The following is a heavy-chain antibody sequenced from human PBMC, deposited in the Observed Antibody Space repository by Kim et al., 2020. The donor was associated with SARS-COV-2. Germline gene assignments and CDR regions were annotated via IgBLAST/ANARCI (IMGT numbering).Heavy chain of an antibody. Sequence: GGSLRLSCAASGFNFRTYGMHWVRQAPGKGLEWVAVISYDGAIKYYADSVKGRFTISRDNSKNTLYLQMNSLRVEDTAVYYCAKDRKVGGYSYGWFYFDYWGQGILVTVSS. CDR2: ISYDGAIK. CDR1: GFNFRTYG. CDR3: AKDRKVGGYSYGWFYFDY. V-gene: IGHV3-30*18. J-gene: IGHJ4*02. D-gene: IGHD5-18*01.